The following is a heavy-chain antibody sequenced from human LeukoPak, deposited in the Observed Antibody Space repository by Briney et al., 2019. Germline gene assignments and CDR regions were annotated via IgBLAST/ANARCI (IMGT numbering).Heavy chain of an antibody. V-gene: IGHV1-8*01. CDR3: ASWGRGMVRGTEYYYMDV. CDR1: GYTFTSYD. CDR2: MNPNSGNT. D-gene: IGHD3-10*01. J-gene: IGHJ6*03. Sequence: WASVKVSCKASGYTFTSYDINWVRQATGQGLEWMGWMNPNSGNTGYAQKFQGRVTMTRNTSISTAYMELSSLRSEDTAVYYCASWGRGMVRGTEYYYMDVWGKGTTVTISS.